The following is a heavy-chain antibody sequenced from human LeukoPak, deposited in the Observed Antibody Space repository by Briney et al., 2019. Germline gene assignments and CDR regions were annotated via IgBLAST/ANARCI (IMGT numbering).Heavy chain of an antibody. Sequence: SETLSLTCTVSGGSISSYYWSWIRQPPGKGLEWIGYIYYSGSTNYNPSLKSRVTISVDTSKNQFSLKLSSVTAADTAVYYCARGHYDYYYYYGMDVWGQGTTATVSS. D-gene: IGHD3-16*01. J-gene: IGHJ6*02. V-gene: IGHV4-59*01. CDR3: ARGHYDYYYYYGMDV. CDR1: GGSISSYY. CDR2: IYYSGST.